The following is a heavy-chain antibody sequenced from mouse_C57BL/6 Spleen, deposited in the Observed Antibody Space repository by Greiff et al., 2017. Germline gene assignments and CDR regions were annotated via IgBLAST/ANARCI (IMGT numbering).Heavy chain of an antibody. V-gene: IGHV1-82*01. D-gene: IGHD6-1*01. CDR1: GYAFSSSW. Sequence: QVQLQQSGPELVKPGASVKISCKASGYAFSSSWMNWVKQRPGKGLEWIGRIYPGDGDTNYNGKFKGKATLTADKSSSTAYMQLSSLTSEDSAVYFCARGCPYAMDYWGQGTSVTVSS. CDR3: ARGCPYAMDY. J-gene: IGHJ4*01. CDR2: IYPGDGDT.